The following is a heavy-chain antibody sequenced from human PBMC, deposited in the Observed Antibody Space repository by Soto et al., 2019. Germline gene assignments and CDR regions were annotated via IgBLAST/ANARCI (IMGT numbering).Heavy chain of an antibody. CDR3: ARVSPHTSEWYFDL. CDR1: GYTFTSYA. J-gene: IGHJ2*01. Sequence: ASVKVSCTASGYTFTSYAMHWVRQAPGQRLEWMGWINAGNGNTKYSQKFQGRVTITRDTSASTAYMELSSLRSEDTAVYYCARVSPHTSEWYFDLWGRGTLVTVSS. V-gene: IGHV1-3*01. D-gene: IGHD6-6*01. CDR2: INAGNGNT.